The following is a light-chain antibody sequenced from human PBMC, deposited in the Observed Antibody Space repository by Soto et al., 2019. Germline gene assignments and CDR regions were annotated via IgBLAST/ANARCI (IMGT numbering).Light chain of an antibody. J-gene: IGKJ4*01. CDR2: DAS. V-gene: IGKV3-11*01. CDR3: QQRSNWPLT. Sequence: ESVLTQSPATLSLSPGERATLSCRASQRVSSDLAWYQQKPGQAPRLLMSDASNRATGIPTRFSGGESGTDFTLTISSLEPEDFAVYYCQQRSNWPLTFGGGTKVEIK. CDR1: QRVSSD.